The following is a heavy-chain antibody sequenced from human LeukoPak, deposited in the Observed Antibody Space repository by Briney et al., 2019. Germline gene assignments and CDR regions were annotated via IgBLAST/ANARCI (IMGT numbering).Heavy chain of an antibody. V-gene: IGHV3-30*04. Sequence: GGSLRLSCAASGFTFSSYAMHWVRQAPGKGLEWVTIISFDGSNKYYADSVKGRFTISRDNSKNTLYLQMNSLRAEDTAVYYCAELGITMIGGVWGKGTTVTISS. CDR1: GFTFSSYA. CDR2: ISFDGSNK. D-gene: IGHD3-10*02. J-gene: IGHJ6*04. CDR3: AELGITMIGGV.